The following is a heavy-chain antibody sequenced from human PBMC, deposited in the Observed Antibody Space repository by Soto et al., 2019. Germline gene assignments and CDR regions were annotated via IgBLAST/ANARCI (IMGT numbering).Heavy chain of an antibody. V-gene: IGHV1-69*01. CDR2: IIPISGTA. J-gene: IGHJ6*02. CDR3: ARSQGSSTSLEIYYYYYYGMDV. D-gene: IGHD2-2*01. CDR1: GGTFSSYA. Sequence: QVQLVQSGAEVKKPGSSVKVSCKASGGTFSSYAISWVRQAPGQGLEWMGGIIPISGTANYAQKFQGRVTITADESTSTAYMVLSSLRSADTAVYYCARSQGSSTSLEIYYYYYYGMDVWGQGTTVTVSS.